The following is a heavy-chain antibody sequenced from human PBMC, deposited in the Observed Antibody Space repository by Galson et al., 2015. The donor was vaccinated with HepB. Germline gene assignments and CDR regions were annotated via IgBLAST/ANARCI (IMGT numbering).Heavy chain of an antibody. Sequence: SVKVSCKASGSTFTSYGISWVRQAPGQGLEWMGWISAYNGNTNYAQKLQGRATMTTDTSTSTAYMELRSLRSDDTAVYYCARADYGDYGYYYYYGMDVWGQGTTVTVSS. CDR2: ISAYNGNT. J-gene: IGHJ6*02. CDR1: GSTFTSYG. D-gene: IGHD4-17*01. CDR3: ARADYGDYGYYYYYGMDV. V-gene: IGHV1-18*04.